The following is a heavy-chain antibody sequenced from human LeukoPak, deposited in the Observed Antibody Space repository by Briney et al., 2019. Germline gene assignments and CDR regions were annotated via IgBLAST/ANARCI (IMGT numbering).Heavy chain of an antibody. CDR2: IYYSGST. J-gene: IGHJ5*02. CDR3: ARGGNLSPGFDP. CDR1: GGSISSYY. V-gene: IGHV4-59*01. Sequence: SETLSLTCTVSGGSISSYYWSWVRQPPGKGLEWVGYIYYSGSTNYNPSLKSRVTISVDTSKNQFSLKLSSVTAADTAVYYCARGGNLSPGFDPWGQGTLVTVSS. D-gene: IGHD4-23*01.